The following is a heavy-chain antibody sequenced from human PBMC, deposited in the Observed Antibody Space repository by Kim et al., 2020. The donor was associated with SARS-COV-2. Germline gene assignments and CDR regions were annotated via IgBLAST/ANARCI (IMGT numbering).Heavy chain of an antibody. CDR2: IYYGGSI. CDR1: GASINSPTYY. Sequence: SETLSLTCDVSGASINSPTYYWSWIRQLPGKGLEWIAYIYYGGSIHYNPSLKSRLSISLETSKNQFSLRVTSLTDADTAVYFCASGHKRLRWFGNVLAPNWFDSWGPGTRVIVSS. J-gene: IGHJ5*01. V-gene: IGHV4-31*11. D-gene: IGHD3-10*01. CDR3: ASGHKRLRWFGNVLAPNWFDS.